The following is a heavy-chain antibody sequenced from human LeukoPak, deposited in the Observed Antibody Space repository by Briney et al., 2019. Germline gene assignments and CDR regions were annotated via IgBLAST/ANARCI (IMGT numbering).Heavy chain of an antibody. Sequence: SETLSLTCTVSGYSISSGYYWGWIRQPPGKGLEWIGSIYHSGSTYYNPSLKSRVTISVDTSKNQFSLKLSSVTAADTGVYYCARGGYLWFGEPNNWFDPWGQGTLVTVSS. D-gene: IGHD3-10*01. CDR3: ARGGYLWFGEPNNWFDP. CDR2: IYHSGST. CDR1: GYSISSGYY. J-gene: IGHJ5*02. V-gene: IGHV4-38-2*02.